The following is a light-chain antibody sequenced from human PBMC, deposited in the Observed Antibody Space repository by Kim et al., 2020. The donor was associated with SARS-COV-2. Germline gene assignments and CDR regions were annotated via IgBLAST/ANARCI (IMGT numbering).Light chain of an antibody. CDR2: DAS. CDR3: QQRGDWPLT. V-gene: IGKV3-11*01. CDR1: QNVRNY. J-gene: IGKJ4*01. Sequence: SSPGERATLPCRDSQNVRNYIAWYHQTPGRAPRLLMYDASNRATGIPARFSGGGSGTDFTLTISSLEAEDFGIYYCQQRGDWPLTFGRGTRVDIK.